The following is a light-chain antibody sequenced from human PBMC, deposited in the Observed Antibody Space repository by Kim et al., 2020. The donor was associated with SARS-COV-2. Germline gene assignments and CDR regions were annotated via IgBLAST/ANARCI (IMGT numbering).Light chain of an antibody. Sequence: SGPPGQTASITCSGDKLGDKYACWYQQKPGQSPVLVIYQDSKRPSGIPERFSGSNSGNTATLTISGTQAMDEADYYCQAWDSSTWVFGGGTQLTVL. V-gene: IGLV3-1*01. CDR1: KLGDKY. CDR3: QAWDSSTWV. J-gene: IGLJ3*02. CDR2: QDS.